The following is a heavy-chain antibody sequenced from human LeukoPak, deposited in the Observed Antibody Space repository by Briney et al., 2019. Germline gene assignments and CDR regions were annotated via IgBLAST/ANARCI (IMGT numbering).Heavy chain of an antibody. D-gene: IGHD1-26*01. CDR1: GYSISSGYY. V-gene: IGHV4-38-2*02. CDR3: ARVSSGSYYRIYYYYYMDA. Sequence: SETLSLTCTVSGYSISSGYYWGWIRQPPGKGLEWIGSIYHSGSTYYNPSLKSRVTISVDTSKNQFSLKLSSVTAADTAVYYCARVSSGSYYRIYYYYYMDAWGKGTTVTVSS. CDR2: IYHSGST. J-gene: IGHJ6*03.